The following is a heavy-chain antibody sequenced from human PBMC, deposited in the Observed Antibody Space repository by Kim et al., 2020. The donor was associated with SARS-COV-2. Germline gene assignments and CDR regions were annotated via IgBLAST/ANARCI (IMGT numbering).Heavy chain of an antibody. V-gene: IGHV1-8*01. D-gene: IGHD3-16*01. Sequence: ASVKVSCKASGYTFTSYDINWVRQATGQGLEWMGWMNPNSGNTGYAQKFQGRVTMTRNTSISTAYMELSSLRSEDTAVYYCARAPSKQGQLPQIRDLFGVFSYGMDVWGQGTTVTVSS. CDR3: ARAPSKQGQLPQIRDLFGVFSYGMDV. CDR2: MNPNSGNT. J-gene: IGHJ6*02. CDR1: GYTFTSYD.